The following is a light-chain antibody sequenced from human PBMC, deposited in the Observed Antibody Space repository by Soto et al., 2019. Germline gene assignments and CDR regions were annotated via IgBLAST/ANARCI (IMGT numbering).Light chain of an antibody. J-gene: IGKJ4*01. Sequence: DIQMTQSPSSVSASVGDRVTITCLASQGLGVWLGWYQQKPGKAPQLLIFGASGLQTEVPSRFRGSGSGTDLTLTISSLQPEDFATYYCQQAYSLPLNFGGGTKVDI. CDR3: QQAYSLPLN. CDR1: QGLGVW. V-gene: IGKV1-12*01. CDR2: GAS.